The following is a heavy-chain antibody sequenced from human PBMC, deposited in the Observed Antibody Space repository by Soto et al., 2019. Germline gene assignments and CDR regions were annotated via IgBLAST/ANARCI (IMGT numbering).Heavy chain of an antibody. D-gene: IGHD3-3*01. Sequence: SETLSLSCTVSGGALRCYYWPWIRQSAGKGLEWIGRIYSSGGTKYNPSLQSRVTMSLDTSKNQFSLRLTSVTAADTAVYYCARGQRFSDSFDPWGQGTLVTVSS. J-gene: IGHJ5*02. CDR2: IYSSGGT. CDR3: ARGQRFSDSFDP. CDR1: GGALRCYY. V-gene: IGHV4-4*07.